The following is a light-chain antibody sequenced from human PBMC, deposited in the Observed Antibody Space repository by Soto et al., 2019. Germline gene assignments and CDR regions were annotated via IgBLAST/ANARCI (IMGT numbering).Light chain of an antibody. CDR1: QSLVYSDGNMY. J-gene: IGKJ1*01. V-gene: IGKV2-30*01. CDR2: KVS. Sequence: DAVLTQSPLSLPVTLGQPASISCRSSQSLVYSDGNMYLNWFHQRPGQSPRRLIYKVSNRESGVPERFIGSGSGTDFTLEISRVEAEDVGVYYCMQGSHWPWTLGQGTKWEIK. CDR3: MQGSHWPWT.